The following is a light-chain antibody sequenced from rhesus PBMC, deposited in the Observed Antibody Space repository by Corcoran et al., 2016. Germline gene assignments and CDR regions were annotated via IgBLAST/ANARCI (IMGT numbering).Light chain of an antibody. CDR3: QQYSSRPLS. V-gene: IGKV1-22*01. CDR1: QGISSW. Sequence: DIQMTQSPSSLSASVGDTVTITCRASQGISSWLAWYQQKPGKAPKLLIYKASSLQSGVPSRFSGSVSGTDCTLTISSLQSEDFATYYCQQYSSRPLSFGGGTKVELK. CDR2: KAS. J-gene: IGKJ4*01.